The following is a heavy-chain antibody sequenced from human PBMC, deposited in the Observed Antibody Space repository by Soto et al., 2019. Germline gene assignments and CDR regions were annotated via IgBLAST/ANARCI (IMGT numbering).Heavy chain of an antibody. CDR1: GFSLSTSGAG. V-gene: IGHV2-5*02. CDR2: LYWDDDK. Sequence: QITLKESGPTLVKPTQTLTLTCTFSGFSLSTSGAGVGWIRQPPGKALEWLALLYWDDDKRYSPSLKRRLTITKDNSKNQVVLTMSNMDPVDTATYYCVSGSFPNWFDPWGQGILVTVSS. J-gene: IGHJ5*02. CDR3: VSGSFPNWFDP. D-gene: IGHD3-10*01.